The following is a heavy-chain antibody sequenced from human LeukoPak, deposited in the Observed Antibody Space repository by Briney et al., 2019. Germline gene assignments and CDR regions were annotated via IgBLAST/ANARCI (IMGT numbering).Heavy chain of an antibody. Sequence: GGSLKLSCAASGFTFNSFAMNWVRQAPGKGLEWVSSISGSDGSSHYADFVKGRFTISRDNSKNTLHLQMNSLRAEDTAVYYCAKSLGVGGYTRYKGFDQWGQGTLVTVSS. D-gene: IGHD3-16*02. CDR1: GFTFNSFA. CDR3: AKSLGVGGYTRYKGFDQ. CDR2: ISGSDGSS. V-gene: IGHV3-23*01. J-gene: IGHJ4*02.